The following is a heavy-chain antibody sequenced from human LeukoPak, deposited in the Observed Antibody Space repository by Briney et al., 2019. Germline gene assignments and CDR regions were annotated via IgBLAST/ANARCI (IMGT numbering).Heavy chain of an antibody. CDR3: ARDLGDIVVVPAAYNWFDP. Sequence: ASVKVSCEASGYTFTGYYMHWVRQAPGQGLEWMGWINPNSGGTNYAQKFQGRVTMTRDTSISTAYMELSRLRSDDTAVYYCARDLGDIVVVPAAYNWFDPWGQGTLVTVSS. CDR2: INPNSGGT. CDR1: GYTFTGYY. J-gene: IGHJ5*02. D-gene: IGHD2-2*01. V-gene: IGHV1-2*02.